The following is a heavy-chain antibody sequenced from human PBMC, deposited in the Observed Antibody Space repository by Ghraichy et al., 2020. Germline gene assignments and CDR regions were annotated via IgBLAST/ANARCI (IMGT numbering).Heavy chain of an antibody. CDR1: GFTFRKYW. CDR2: IKDDVSQK. J-gene: IGHJ4*02. D-gene: IGHD2-2*03. Sequence: SCAASGFTFRKYWLSWVRQAPGKGLEWVASIKDDVSQKYHVDTVKGRFTISRDNDKNSLSLQMNSLRVDDTAVYYCAGNGYLHWGQGTLVTVSS. V-gene: IGHV3-7*03. CDR3: AGNGYLH.